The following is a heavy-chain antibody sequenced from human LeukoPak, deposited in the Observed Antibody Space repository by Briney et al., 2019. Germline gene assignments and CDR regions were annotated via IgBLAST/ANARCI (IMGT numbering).Heavy chain of an antibody. Sequence: SETLSLTCTVSGGSISSSSYYWGWIRQPPGKGLEWIGSIYYSGSTYYNPSLKSRVTISVDTSKNQFSLKLSSVTAADTAVYYCARGQLRYFDWLPWGQGTLVTVSS. D-gene: IGHD3-9*01. CDR3: ARGQLRYFDWLP. J-gene: IGHJ5*02. CDR2: IYYSGST. CDR1: GGSISSSSYY. V-gene: IGHV4-39*01.